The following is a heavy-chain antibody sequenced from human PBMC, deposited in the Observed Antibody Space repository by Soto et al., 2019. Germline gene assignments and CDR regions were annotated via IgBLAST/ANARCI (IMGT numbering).Heavy chain of an antibody. CDR3: ARGGIVATTVGWFDP. Sequence: QVQLQESGPGLVKPSETLSLTCTVSGGSISSYYWSWIRQPPGKGLEWIGYIYYSGSTNYNPSLKSRVTTSVDTSKNQFSLKLSSVTAADTAVYYCARGGIVATTVGWFDPWGQGTLVTVSS. J-gene: IGHJ5*02. D-gene: IGHD5-12*01. CDR1: GGSISSYY. V-gene: IGHV4-59*08. CDR2: IYYSGST.